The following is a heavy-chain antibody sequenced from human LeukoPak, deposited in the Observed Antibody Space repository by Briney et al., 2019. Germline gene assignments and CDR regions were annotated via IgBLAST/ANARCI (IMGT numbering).Heavy chain of an antibody. Sequence: GGSLRLSCAASGFTFSTYAMSWVRQDPAKGLEWVSAISGGGSSTYYADSVKGRFTISRGNSNNALYLQMNSLRAEDTAVYYCALRGVGGAFDIWGHETMVTVSS. D-gene: IGHD3-10*01. V-gene: IGHV3-23*01. J-gene: IGHJ3*02. CDR1: GFTFSTYA. CDR3: ALRGVGGAFDI. CDR2: ISGGGSST.